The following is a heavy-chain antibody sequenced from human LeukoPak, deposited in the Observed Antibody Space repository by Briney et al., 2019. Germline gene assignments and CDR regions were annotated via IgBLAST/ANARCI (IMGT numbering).Heavy chain of an antibody. CDR1: GGSISSGGYY. Sequence: PSETLSLTCTVSGGSISSGGYYWSWIRQHPGKGLEWIGYIYYSGSTYYNPSLKSRVTISVDTSKNQFSLKLSSVTAADTAVYYCAINSYDSSGWGWFDPWGQGTLVTVSS. J-gene: IGHJ5*02. CDR2: IYYSGST. D-gene: IGHD3-22*01. V-gene: IGHV4-31*03. CDR3: AINSYDSSGWGWFDP.